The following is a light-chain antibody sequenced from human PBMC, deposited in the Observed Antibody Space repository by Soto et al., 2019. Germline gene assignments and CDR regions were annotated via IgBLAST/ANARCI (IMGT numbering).Light chain of an antibody. CDR3: QQYNNSPPYT. CDR2: GAS. V-gene: IGKV3-15*01. J-gene: IGKJ2*01. CDR1: QSVSSK. Sequence: EIVMTQSPATLSVSPGERATLSCRASQSVSSKLAWYQQKPGQAPRLLIYGASTRSTGIPARFSGSGSGTEFTLTISSLQSEDFAVYYCQQYNNSPPYTFGQGTKLEIK.